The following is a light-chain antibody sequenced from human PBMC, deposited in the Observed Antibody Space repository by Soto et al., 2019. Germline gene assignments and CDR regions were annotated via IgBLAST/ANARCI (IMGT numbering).Light chain of an antibody. CDR1: QSINSW. Sequence: DLQMTQSPSTLSASVGDRVTITCRASQSINSWLAWYQQKPGKAPQILIYDASTLKSGVPSRFSAGGSVTEFTLIISSLQPDDFATYYCQQYTSYSWTFGQGTTVEI. CDR2: DAS. J-gene: IGKJ1*01. CDR3: QQYTSYSWT. V-gene: IGKV1-5*01.